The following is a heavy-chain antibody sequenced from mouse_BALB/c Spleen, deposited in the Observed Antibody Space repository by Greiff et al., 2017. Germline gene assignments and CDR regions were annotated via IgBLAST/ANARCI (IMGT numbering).Heavy chain of an antibody. CDR1: GFSLTSYG. CDR3: ARNHYYGYGYAMDY. D-gene: IGHD1-2*01. Sequence: VKLMESGPGLVAPSQSLSITCTVSGFSLTSYGVHWVRQPPGKGLEWLGVIWAGGSTNYNSALMSRLSISKDNSKSQVFLKMNSLQTDDTAMYYCARNHYYGYGYAMDYWGQGTSVTVSS. J-gene: IGHJ4*01. V-gene: IGHV2-9*02. CDR2: IWAGGST.